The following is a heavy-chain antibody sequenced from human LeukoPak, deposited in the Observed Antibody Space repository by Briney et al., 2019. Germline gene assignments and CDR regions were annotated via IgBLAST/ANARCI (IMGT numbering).Heavy chain of an antibody. V-gene: IGHV4-39*07. D-gene: IGHD4-17*01. CDR3: ARDFPPTVTTFGRVVDY. CDR1: GGSISSSSYY. CDR2: IYYSGST. J-gene: IGHJ4*02. Sequence: KSSETLSLTCTVSGGSISSSSYYWGWIRQPPGKGLEWIGSIYYSGSTYYNPSLKSRVTISVDTSKNQFSLKLSSVTAADTAVYYCARDFPPTVTTFGRVVDYWGQGTLVTVSS.